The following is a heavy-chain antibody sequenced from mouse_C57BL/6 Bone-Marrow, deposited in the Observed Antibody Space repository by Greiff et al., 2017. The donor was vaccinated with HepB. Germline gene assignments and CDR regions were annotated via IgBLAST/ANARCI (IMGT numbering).Heavy chain of an antibody. CDR1: GFNIKDDY. CDR3: TTGGDDGYFLDFDV. Sequence: EVQVVESGAELVRPGASVKLSCTASGFNIKDDYMHWVKQRPEQGLEWIGWIDPENGDTEYASKFQGKATITADTSSNTAYLQLSSLTSEDTAVYYCTTGGDDGYFLDFDVWGTGTTVTVSS. J-gene: IGHJ1*03. D-gene: IGHD2-3*01. V-gene: IGHV14-4*01. CDR2: IDPENGDT.